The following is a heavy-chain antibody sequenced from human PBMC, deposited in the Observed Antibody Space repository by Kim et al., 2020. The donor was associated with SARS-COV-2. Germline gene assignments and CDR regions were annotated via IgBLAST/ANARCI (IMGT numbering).Heavy chain of an antibody. CDR1: GFTFSSYW. J-gene: IGHJ4*02. CDR2: IKQDGSEK. V-gene: IGHV3-7*01. CDR3: ARDVGEMATRANYFDY. D-gene: IGHD5-12*01. Sequence: GGSLRLSCAASGFTFSSYWMSWVRQAPGKGLEWVANIKQDGSEKYYVYSVKGRFTIPRDNAKNSLYLQMNSLRAEDTAVYYCARDVGEMATRANYFDYWGQGTLVTVSS.